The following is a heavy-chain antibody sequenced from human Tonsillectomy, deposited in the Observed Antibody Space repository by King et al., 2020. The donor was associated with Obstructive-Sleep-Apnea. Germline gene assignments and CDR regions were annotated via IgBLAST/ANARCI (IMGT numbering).Heavy chain of an antibody. D-gene: IGHD3-9*01. CDR2: IRGSVGST. Sequence: VQLVESGGGLVQPGGSLRLSCAASGFTFSSYAMNWVRQAPGKGLEWVSAIRGSVGSTYYADSVKGRFTISRDNSENTLYLQMNSLRAEDTAVYYCAKDLISRYDILTGYYGFDPWGQGTLVTVPS. CDR1: GFTFSSYA. V-gene: IGHV3-23*04. J-gene: IGHJ5*02. CDR3: AKDLISRYDILTGYYGFDP.